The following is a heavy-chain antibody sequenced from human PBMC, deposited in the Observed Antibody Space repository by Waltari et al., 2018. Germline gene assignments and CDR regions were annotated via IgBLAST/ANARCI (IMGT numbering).Heavy chain of an antibody. V-gene: IGHV1-24*01. J-gene: IGHJ4*02. D-gene: IGHD6-19*01. CDR1: GYTLTELS. CDR3: ATGSVAAIGLPWYFDY. Sequence: QVQLVQSGAEVKKPGASVKVSCKVSGYTLTELSMHWVRKAPGKGLEWMGGFDPEDGETIYAQKFQGRVTMTEDTSTDTAYMELSSLRSEDTAVYYCATGSVAAIGLPWYFDYWGQGTLVTVSS. CDR2: FDPEDGET.